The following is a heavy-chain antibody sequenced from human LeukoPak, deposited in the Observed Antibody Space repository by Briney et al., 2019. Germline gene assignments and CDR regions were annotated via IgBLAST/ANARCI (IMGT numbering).Heavy chain of an antibody. CDR2: IYSGGST. D-gene: IGHD3-22*01. V-gene: IGHV3-66*01. Sequence: PGGSLRLSCAASGFTVSSNYMSWVRQAPGKGLEWVSVIYSGGSTYYADSVKGRFTISRDNSKNTLYLQMNSLRAEDTAVYYCAAGYDSSGYLYYFDYWGQGTLVTVSS. CDR3: AAGYDSSGYLYYFDY. CDR1: GFTVSSNY. J-gene: IGHJ4*02.